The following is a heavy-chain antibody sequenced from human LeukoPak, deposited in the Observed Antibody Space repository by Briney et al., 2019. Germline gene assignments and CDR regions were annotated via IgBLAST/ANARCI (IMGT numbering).Heavy chain of an antibody. CDR3: ARDGFPPDSSGYYLGDAFDI. J-gene: IGHJ3*02. V-gene: IGHV3-7*01. D-gene: IGHD3-22*01. CDR2: IKEDGSEK. Sequence: PGGSLRLSCAASEFTFSSSWMTWVRQAPGKGLEWVANIKEDGSEKYYVDSVKGRFTISRDNAKNSLYLQMNSLGAEDTAVYYCARDGFPPDSSGYYLGDAFDIWGQGTMVTVSS. CDR1: EFTFSSSW.